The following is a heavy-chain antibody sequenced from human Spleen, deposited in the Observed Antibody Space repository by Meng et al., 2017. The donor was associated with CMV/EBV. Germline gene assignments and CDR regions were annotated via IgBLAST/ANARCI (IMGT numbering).Heavy chain of an antibody. Sequence: GGSLRLSCAASGFTFSSYWMSWVRQAPGKGLEWVSVIYSGGSSTYYADSVKGRFTISRDNSKNTLYLQMNSLRAEDTAVYYCAKVEPQYSSSPLYGMDVWGQGTTVTVSS. CDR1: GFTFSSYW. D-gene: IGHD6-6*01. CDR3: AKVEPQYSSSPLYGMDV. V-gene: IGHV3-23*03. J-gene: IGHJ6*02. CDR2: IYSGGSST.